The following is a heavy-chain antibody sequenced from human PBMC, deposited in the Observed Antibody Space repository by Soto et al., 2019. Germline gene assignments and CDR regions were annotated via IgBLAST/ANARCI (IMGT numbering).Heavy chain of an antibody. D-gene: IGHD1-20*01. J-gene: IGHJ4*02. CDR3: ARKPIRNRGQFDY. CDR1: GGSISSGGYS. Sequence: SETLSLTCAVSGGSISSGGYSWTWIRQPPGKGLEWIGYIYYSGSTNYNPSLKSRVTISVDTSKNQFSLKLSSVTAADTAVYYCARKPIRNRGQFDYWGQGTLVTVSS. CDR2: IYYSGST. V-gene: IGHV4-61*08.